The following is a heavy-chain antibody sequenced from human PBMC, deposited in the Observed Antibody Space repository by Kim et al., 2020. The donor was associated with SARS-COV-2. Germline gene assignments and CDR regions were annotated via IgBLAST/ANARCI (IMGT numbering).Heavy chain of an antibody. D-gene: IGHD1-26*01. CDR3: AKDVWDYSGMDV. CDR2: ISHDGRSS. Sequence: GGSLRLSCAASGFSFTCCAMTWVRQAPGKGLEWVSSISHDGRSSHYADSVKGRFTISRDDSKTTLYLQLNSLRGEDTAGYYCAKDVWDYSGMDVWGQGTT. CDR1: GFSFTCCA. V-gene: IGHV3-23*01. J-gene: IGHJ6*02.